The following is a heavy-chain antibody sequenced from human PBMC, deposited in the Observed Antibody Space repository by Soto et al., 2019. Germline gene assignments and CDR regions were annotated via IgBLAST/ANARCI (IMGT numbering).Heavy chain of an antibody. V-gene: IGHV3-48*02. CDR2: ISDSGATK. Sequence: VQLVESGGGLVQPGGSLRLSCAASGFTFSNCGMNWVRQTPGKGLEWVSYISDSGATKNYADSVKGRFTISRDNGKDSLYLQMNSLRDEDTAVYFCARCSRNSCYSYGVDVWGQGATVTVSS. CDR3: ARCSRNSCYSYGVDV. D-gene: IGHD2-15*01. J-gene: IGHJ6*02. CDR1: GFTFSNCG.